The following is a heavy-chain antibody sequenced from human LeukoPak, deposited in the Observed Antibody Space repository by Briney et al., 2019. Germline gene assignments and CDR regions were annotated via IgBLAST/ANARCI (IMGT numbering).Heavy chain of an antibody. J-gene: IGHJ3*02. Sequence: PSGTLSLTCAVSGGSISSSNWWSWVRQPPGKGLEWIGEIYHSGTANYNPSLKSRVTISVDKSKNQFSLKLSSVTAADTAVYFCACLTTAEAFDIWGQGTMVTVSS. V-gene: IGHV4-4*02. CDR3: ACLTTAEAFDI. CDR1: GGSISSSNW. D-gene: IGHD3-22*01. CDR2: IYHSGTA.